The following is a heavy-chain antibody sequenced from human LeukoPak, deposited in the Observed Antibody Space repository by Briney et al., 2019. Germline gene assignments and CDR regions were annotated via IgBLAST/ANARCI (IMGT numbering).Heavy chain of an antibody. CDR2: MNPNSGNT. V-gene: IGHV1-8*01. CDR1: GYTFTSYD. D-gene: IGHD4-23*01. Sequence: GASVKVSCKASGYTFTSYDINWVRQATGQGLEWMGWMNPNSGNTGYAQKFQGRVTMTRNASISTAYMELSSLGSEDTAVYYCARAAVGDINDYWGQGTLVTVSS. J-gene: IGHJ4*02. CDR3: ARAAVGDINDY.